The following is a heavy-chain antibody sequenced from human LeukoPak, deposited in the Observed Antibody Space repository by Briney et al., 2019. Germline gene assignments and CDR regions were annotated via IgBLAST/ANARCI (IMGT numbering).Heavy chain of an antibody. D-gene: IGHD6-13*01. CDR1: GFTVSSYG. J-gene: IGHJ3*01. CDR2: FSATDGSA. Sequence: PAGGSLRLSCAASGFTVSSYGMTWVRQAPGKGLEWVSAFSATDGSAQYAESVKGHFTISRDNSKNSLYLQMNSLRDEDTAVYYCAKARIAAAGTVAFDVWGQGTMVTVSS. V-gene: IGHV3-23*01. CDR3: AKARIAAAGTVAFDV.